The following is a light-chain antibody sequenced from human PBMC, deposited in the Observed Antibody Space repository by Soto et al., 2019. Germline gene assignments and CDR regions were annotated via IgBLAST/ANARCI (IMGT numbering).Light chain of an antibody. Sequence: QSVLTQPPSASGTPGQRVTISCSGSSSNIGSNAVNWYQQLPGTAPTLLIYSNNQRPSGVPDRFSGSKSGTSASLAVNGLQSEDEADYYCAAWDDSLSGVVFGGGTKLTVL. CDR1: SSNIGSNA. J-gene: IGLJ2*01. CDR2: SNN. CDR3: AAWDDSLSGVV. V-gene: IGLV1-44*01.